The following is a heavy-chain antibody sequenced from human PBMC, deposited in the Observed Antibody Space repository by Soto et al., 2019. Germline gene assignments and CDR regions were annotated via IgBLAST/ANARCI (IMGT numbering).Heavy chain of an antibody. CDR2: INGDGSIT. CDR1: GFTFGNYW. D-gene: IGHD3-10*01. CDR3: ARDLGDGSGSYSAAFDI. V-gene: IGHV3-74*01. J-gene: IGHJ3*02. Sequence: PGGSLRLSCAASGFTFGNYWMHWVRQAPGKGLVWVSHINGDGSITNYADSVKGRFTISRDNAKNTLYLQMNSLRAEDTAVYYCARDLGDGSGSYSAAFDIWGQGTIVTVSS.